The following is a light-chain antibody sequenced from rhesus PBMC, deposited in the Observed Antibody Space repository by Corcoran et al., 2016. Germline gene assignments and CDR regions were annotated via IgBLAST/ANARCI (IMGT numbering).Light chain of an antibody. CDR3: LQHNSGPPWT. V-gene: IGKV1-28*03. J-gene: IGKJ1*01. CDR2: AAS. Sequence: DIQMTQSPSSLSASVGDTVTITCRASQGIKSYLNWFQQKPGKAPKLLIYAASGLESGVPSRFSGSGSGADFTLTLSSLQPEDFAVYYYLQHNSGPPWTFGQGTKVEIK. CDR1: QGIKSY.